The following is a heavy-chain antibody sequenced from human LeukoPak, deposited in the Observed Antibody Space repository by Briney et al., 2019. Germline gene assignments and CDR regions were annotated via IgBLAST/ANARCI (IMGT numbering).Heavy chain of an antibody. Sequence: PGGSLRLSCVASGFTFSNYNMNWVRQAPGKGLEWLAYISSSSRIIYHADSVKGRFTVSRDNDKNSLYLQMNSLRVEDMAVYYCARAGDVADDAFDIWGQGTMITVSS. V-gene: IGHV3-48*01. J-gene: IGHJ3*02. CDR1: GFTFSNYN. CDR2: ISSSSRII. D-gene: IGHD5-24*01. CDR3: ARAGDVADDAFDI.